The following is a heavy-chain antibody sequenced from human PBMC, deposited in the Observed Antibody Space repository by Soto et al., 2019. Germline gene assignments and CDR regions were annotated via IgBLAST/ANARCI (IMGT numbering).Heavy chain of an antibody. Sequence: SETLSLTCTVSGGSISSYYWSWIRQPPGKGLEWIGYIYYSGSTNYNPSLKSRVTISVDTSKNQFSLKLSSVTAADTAVYYCARVFNYDYVWGSYRYRGGDAFDIWGQGTMVTVSS. J-gene: IGHJ3*02. CDR3: ARVFNYDYVWGSYRYRGGDAFDI. CDR2: IYYSGST. CDR1: GGSISSYY. D-gene: IGHD3-16*02. V-gene: IGHV4-59*08.